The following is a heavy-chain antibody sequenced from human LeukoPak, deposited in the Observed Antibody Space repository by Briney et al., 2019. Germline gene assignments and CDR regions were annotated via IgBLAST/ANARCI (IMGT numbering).Heavy chain of an antibody. CDR1: GYSISSGYY. V-gene: IGHV4-38-2*02. CDR3: ARDLGSRGITMVRGAPNWFDP. J-gene: IGHJ5*02. D-gene: IGHD3-10*01. Sequence: PSETLSLTCTVSGYSISSGYYWGWIRQPPGKGLEWIGSIYHSGSTYYNPSLKSRVTMSVDTSKNQFSLKLSSVTAADTAVYYCARDLGSRGITMVRGAPNWFDPWGQGTLVTVSS. CDR2: IYHSGST.